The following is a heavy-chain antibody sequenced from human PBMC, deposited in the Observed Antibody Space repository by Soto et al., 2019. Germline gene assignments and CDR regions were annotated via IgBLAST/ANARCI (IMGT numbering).Heavy chain of an antibody. V-gene: IGHV1-18*01. CDR3: ARVKENYDFWCGPLSALGYMDV. CDR1: GYTFTSYG. J-gene: IGHJ6*03. Sequence: ASVKVSCKASGYTFTSYGISWVRQAPGQGLEWMGWISAYNGNTNYAQKLQGRVTMTTDTSTSTAYMELRSLRSDDTAVYYCARVKENYDFWCGPLSALGYMDVWGKGTTVTVSS. CDR2: ISAYNGNT. D-gene: IGHD3-3*01.